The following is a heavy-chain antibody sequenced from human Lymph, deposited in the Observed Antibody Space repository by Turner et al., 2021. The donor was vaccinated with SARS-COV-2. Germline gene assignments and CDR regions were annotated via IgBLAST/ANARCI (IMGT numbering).Heavy chain of an antibody. CDR2: IWYDGSNK. CDR1: GFTLSSYG. D-gene: IGHD6-13*01. CDR3: ARDDINTLIAAAVPFDY. J-gene: IGHJ4*02. V-gene: IGHV3-33*01. Sequence: QVQLVESGGGVVQPGRSLRLSCAASGFTLSSYGMHWVRQAPGKGLEWVAVIWYDGSNKYYADSGKGRFTISRDNSKNTLYLQMNSLGAEDTAAYYCARDDINTLIAAAVPFDYWGQGTLVTVSS.